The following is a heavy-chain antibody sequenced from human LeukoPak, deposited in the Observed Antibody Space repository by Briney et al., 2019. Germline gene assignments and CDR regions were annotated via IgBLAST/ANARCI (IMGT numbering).Heavy chain of an antibody. CDR3: ARDRPGIAVAGDALDI. J-gene: IGHJ3*02. Sequence: SETLSLTCAVSSYSIGSGSYWGWIRQSPGKGLEWVGSVFHSGSSYYNPSLKSRVTISVDTSKNQFSLKVRSVTAADTAVYYCARDRPGIAVAGDALDIWGQGTMVTISS. CDR2: VFHSGSS. CDR1: SYSIGSGSY. V-gene: IGHV4-38-2*02. D-gene: IGHD6-19*01.